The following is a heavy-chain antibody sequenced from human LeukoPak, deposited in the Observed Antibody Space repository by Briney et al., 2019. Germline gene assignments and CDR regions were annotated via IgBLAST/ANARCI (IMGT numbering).Heavy chain of an antibody. CDR2: IFHSGST. D-gene: IGHD3-10*01. Sequence: SGTLSLTCAVSGYSISSGYYWGWIRQPPGKGLEWIGSIFHSGSTYYNPSLKSRVNMSVDTSKNQISLKLGSVTAADTAVYYCARASGSYGSGSYYYYGMDVWGKGTTVTVSS. J-gene: IGHJ6*04. CDR3: ARASGSYGSGSYYYYGMDV. V-gene: IGHV4-38-2*01. CDR1: GYSISSGYY.